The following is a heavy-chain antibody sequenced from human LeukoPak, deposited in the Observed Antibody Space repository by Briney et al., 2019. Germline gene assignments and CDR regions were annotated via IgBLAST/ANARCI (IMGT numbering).Heavy chain of an antibody. CDR2: IYYSGST. CDR3: ARYLRSSSIYYMDV. CDR1: GGSISGYY. D-gene: IGHD6-6*01. V-gene: IGHV4-59*01. Sequence: PSETLSLTCTVSGGSISGYYWSWIRQPPGKGLEWIGYIYYSGSTNYNPSLKSRVTMSVDTSKSQFSLKLTSMTAADTAVYHCARYLRSSSIYYMDVWGKGTTVTVSS. J-gene: IGHJ6*03.